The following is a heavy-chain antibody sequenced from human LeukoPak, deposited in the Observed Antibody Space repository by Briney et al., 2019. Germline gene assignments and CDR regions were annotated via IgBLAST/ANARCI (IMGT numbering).Heavy chain of an antibody. J-gene: IGHJ4*02. V-gene: IGHV3-48*02. D-gene: IGHD1-26*01. CDR2: ITASCTAM. CDR1: GFTFSSYS. Sequence: GGSLRLSCAASGFTFSSYSMNWVRQAPGKGLEWVSHITASCTAMFYADSVKGRFTISRDNAKNSLYLQMNSLRDEDTAVYYCASSGSYRFDYWGQGTLVTVSS. CDR3: ASSGSYRFDY.